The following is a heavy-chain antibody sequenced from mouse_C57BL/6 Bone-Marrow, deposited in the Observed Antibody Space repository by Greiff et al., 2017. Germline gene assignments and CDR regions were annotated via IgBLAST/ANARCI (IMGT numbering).Heavy chain of an antibody. CDR2: IRSKSNNYAT. CDR1: GFSFNTYA. J-gene: IGHJ3*01. Sequence: EVQRVESGGGLVQPKGSLKLSCAASGFSFNTYAMNWVRQAPGKGLEWVARIRSKSNNYATYYADSVKDRFTISRDDSESMLYLQMNNLKTEDTAMYYCVRQGTAQASFAYWGQGTLVTVSA. D-gene: IGHD3-2*02. V-gene: IGHV10-1*01. CDR3: VRQGTAQASFAY.